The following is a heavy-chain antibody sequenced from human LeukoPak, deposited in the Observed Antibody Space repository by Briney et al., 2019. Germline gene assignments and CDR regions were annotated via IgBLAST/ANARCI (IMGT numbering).Heavy chain of an antibody. CDR3: ARATGSYYYYYMDV. V-gene: IGHV3-21*01. J-gene: IGHJ6*03. Sequence: GGSLRLSCAASGFTFSSYSMNWVRQAPGKGLEWVSSISSSSSYIYYADSVKGRFTISRDNAKNSLYLQMNSLRAEDTAVYYCARATGSYYYYYMDVWGKGTTVTVSS. D-gene: IGHD4-17*01. CDR2: ISSSSSYI. CDR1: GFTFSSYS.